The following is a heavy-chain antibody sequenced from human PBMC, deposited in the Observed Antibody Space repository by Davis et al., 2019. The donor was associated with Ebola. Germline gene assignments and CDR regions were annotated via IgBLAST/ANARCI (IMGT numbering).Heavy chain of an antibody. CDR2: IYYSGST. D-gene: IGHD1-26*01. Sequence: PSETLSLTCTVSGGSISSYYWSWIRQPPGKGLEWIGYIYYSGSTNYNPSLKSRVTISVDTSKNQFSLKLSSVTAADTAVYYCARDTAGGATGTFDYWGQGTLVTVSS. CDR3: ARDTAGGATGTFDY. V-gene: IGHV4-59*01. CDR1: GGSISSYY. J-gene: IGHJ4*02.